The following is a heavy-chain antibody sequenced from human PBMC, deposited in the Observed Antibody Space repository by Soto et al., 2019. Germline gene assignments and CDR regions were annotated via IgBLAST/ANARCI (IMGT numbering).Heavy chain of an antibody. D-gene: IGHD2-2*01. J-gene: IGHJ4*02. V-gene: IGHV7-4-1*01. CDR1: GYTSTGYS. CDR3: ARDSSTARFDY. Sequence: QVQLVQSGSELKEPGASVKVSCKASGYTSTGYSINVVRQAPGQGLEWMGWIATNTGNPTYAQGFTGRFVFSLDTSVTTAYLQIYSLKAEDTAVYYCARDSSTARFDYWGQGTLVTASS. CDR2: IATNTGNP.